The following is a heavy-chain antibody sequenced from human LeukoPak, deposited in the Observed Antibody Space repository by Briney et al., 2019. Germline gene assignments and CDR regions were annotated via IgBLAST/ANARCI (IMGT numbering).Heavy chain of an antibody. CDR2: IKSKTDGGTT. J-gene: IGHJ4*02. V-gene: IGHV3-15*01. D-gene: IGHD2-8*01. Sequence: GGSLRLSCAVSGLTFSNAWMSWVRQAPGKGLEWVGRIKSKTDGGTTDYAAPVKGRFTISRDDSKNMLYLQMDSLKTEDTAVYYCTTSACTNGVCYTSVDYWGQGTLVTVSS. CDR1: GLTFSNAW. CDR3: TTSACTNGVCYTSVDY.